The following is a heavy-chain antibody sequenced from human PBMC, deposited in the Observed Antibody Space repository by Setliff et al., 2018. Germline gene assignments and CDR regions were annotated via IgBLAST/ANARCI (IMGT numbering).Heavy chain of an antibody. D-gene: IGHD5-12*01. CDR1: GGTFSNYA. CDR3: ARQPMDTIMVTFDY. V-gene: IGHV1-69*05. J-gene: IGHJ4*02. CDR2: IIPFFGTV. Sequence: GASVKVSCKASGGTFSNYAISWVRQAPGQGLEWMGGIIPFFGTVDYTQKFQGRVTITTDESTSTAYMELSSLRSDDTAVYYCARQPMDTIMVTFDYWGQGILVTVSS.